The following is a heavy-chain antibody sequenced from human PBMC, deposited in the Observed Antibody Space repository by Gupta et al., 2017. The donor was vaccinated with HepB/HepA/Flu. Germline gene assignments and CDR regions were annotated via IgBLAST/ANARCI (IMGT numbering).Heavy chain of an antibody. CDR1: GFPFSTYA. V-gene: IGHV3-30-3*01. J-gene: IGHJ5*01. Sequence: QVQLVESGGGVVQPGRSLRASCAASGFPFSTYALHWGRQAPGKGLEWVAFIAYDGSAKYYAESVKGRFTISRDNSKNTLYLQMDSLRAEDAAVYYCARRDSGFDSWGQGTLVTVSS. CDR2: IAYDGSAK. D-gene: IGHD2-21*01. CDR3: ARRDSGFDS.